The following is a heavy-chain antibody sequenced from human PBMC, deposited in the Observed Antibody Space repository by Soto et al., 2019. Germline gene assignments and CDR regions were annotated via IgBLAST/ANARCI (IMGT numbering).Heavy chain of an antibody. CDR1: GFTFSSYA. J-gene: IGHJ4*02. CDR3: ARDRRGLTMIVDPPAFDY. CDR2: ISGSGGST. V-gene: IGHV3-23*01. Sequence: EVQLLESGGGLVQPGGSLRLSCAASGFTFSSYAMSWVRQAPGKGLEWVSAISGSGGSTYYADSVKGRFTISRDNAKNSLYLQMNSLRAEDTAVYYCARDRRGLTMIVDPPAFDYWGQGTLVTVSS. D-gene: IGHD3-22*01.